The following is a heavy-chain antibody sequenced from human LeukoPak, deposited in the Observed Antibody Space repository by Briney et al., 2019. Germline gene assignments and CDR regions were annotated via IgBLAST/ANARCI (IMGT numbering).Heavy chain of an antibody. V-gene: IGHV3-53*01. J-gene: IGHJ4*02. CDR1: GFTVSSNY. Sequence: GGSLRLSCAASGFTVSSNYMSWVRQAPREGLEWVSVIYSGGSTYYADSVKGRFTISRDNSKNTLYLQMNSLRAEDTAVYYCARMRQLGAFDYWGQGTLVTVSS. D-gene: IGHD6-6*01. CDR2: IYSGGST. CDR3: ARMRQLGAFDY.